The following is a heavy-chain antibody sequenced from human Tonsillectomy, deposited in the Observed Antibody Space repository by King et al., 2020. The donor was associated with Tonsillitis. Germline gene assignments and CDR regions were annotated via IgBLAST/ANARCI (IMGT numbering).Heavy chain of an antibody. D-gene: IGHD5-18*01. CDR1: GFSLSTSGMC. J-gene: IGHJ4*02. CDR2: IDWDDDK. Sequence: TLKESGPALVKPTQTLTLTCTFSGFSLSTSGMCVSWIRQPPGKALEVLALIDWDDDKYYRTSLKTRVTISKDTSKNQVVLTMTNMDPVDTATYYCARSLVGYSNAYALDYWGQGTLVTVSS. CDR3: ARSLVGYSNAYALDY. V-gene: IGHV2-70*01.